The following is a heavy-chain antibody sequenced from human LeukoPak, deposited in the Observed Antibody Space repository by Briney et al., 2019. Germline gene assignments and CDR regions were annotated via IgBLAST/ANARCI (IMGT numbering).Heavy chain of an antibody. V-gene: IGHV4-34*01. CDR1: GGSFSDYF. CDR3: ARFSKITWGDWGDAFDV. J-gene: IGHJ3*01. Sequence: PSETLSLMCSVYGGSFSDYFWGWIRQPPGKGLEWIGEIDDGGNTNYNPSLMSRVLATMEKSKKQFSLVMRSVTAADTAVYYCARFSKITWGDWGDAFDVWGQGTTVIVSS. CDR2: IDDGGNT. D-gene: IGHD2-21*02.